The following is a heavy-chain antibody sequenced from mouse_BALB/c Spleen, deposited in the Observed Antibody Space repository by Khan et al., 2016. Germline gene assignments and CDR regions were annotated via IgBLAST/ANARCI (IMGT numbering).Heavy chain of an antibody. CDR3: AREDYGNYGDYFDY. D-gene: IGHD2-1*01. CDR1: GFTFSSYA. Sequence: EVELVESGGGLVKPGGSLKLSCAASGFTFSSYAMSWVRQTPEKRLEWVASIRRGGSTYYSDSVNGRFTISRDNARNIPNLQMSNLMSEDTAMYYCAREDYGNYGDYFDYWGQGATITVSS. J-gene: IGHJ2*01. V-gene: IGHV5-6-5*01. CDR2: IRRGGST.